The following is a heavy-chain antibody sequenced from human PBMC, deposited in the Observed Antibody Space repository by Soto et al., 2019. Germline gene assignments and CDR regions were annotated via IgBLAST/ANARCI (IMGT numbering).Heavy chain of an antibody. J-gene: IGHJ4*02. CDR3: ARSVAVPGAHIDY. CDR1: GASISGPY. CDR2: VYYTVST. Sequence: PSETLSLTCSVSGASISGPYGSWIRQSPGKGLEWLGYVYYTVSTNYSPSLRSRVSISVDTSKNEFSLRLSSVTAADTAVYFCARSVAVPGAHIDYWGQGTQVTVSS. D-gene: IGHD6-19*01. V-gene: IGHV4-59*11.